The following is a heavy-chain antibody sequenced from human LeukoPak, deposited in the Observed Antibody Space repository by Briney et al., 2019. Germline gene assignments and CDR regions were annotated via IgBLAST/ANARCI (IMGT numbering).Heavy chain of an antibody. CDR3: ARGIRITMVRGVISVRFDP. CDR1: GGSFSGYF. V-gene: IGHV4-34*01. CDR2: VNYGGST. J-gene: IGHJ5*02. D-gene: IGHD3-10*01. Sequence: PSETLSLTCAVNGGSFSGYFWSWIRQPPGKGLEWMGEVNYGGSTNYNPSLESRLTISVDTSKKQFSLKLSPVTAADTAVYYCARGIRITMVRGVISVRFDPWGQGTLVTVSS.